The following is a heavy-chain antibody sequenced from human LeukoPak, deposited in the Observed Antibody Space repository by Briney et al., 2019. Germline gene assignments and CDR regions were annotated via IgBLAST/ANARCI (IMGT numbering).Heavy chain of an antibody. V-gene: IGHV4-38-2*02. CDR3: ARDRLWIEPLDY. CDR2: IYNSGRT. CDR1: GYSISSGYY. J-gene: IGHJ4*02. Sequence: SETLSLTCTVSGYSISSGYYWGWIRQSPGKGLEWIGSIYNSGRTHYNPSLKSLITISVDTSKKQFSLRLRSVTAAHTATYYCARDRLWIEPLDYWGQGTLVTVSS. D-gene: IGHD5-18*01.